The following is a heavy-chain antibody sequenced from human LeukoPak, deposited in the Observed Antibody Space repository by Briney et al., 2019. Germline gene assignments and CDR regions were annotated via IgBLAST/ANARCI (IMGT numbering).Heavy chain of an antibody. CDR1: GYTFTSYG. J-gene: IGHJ3*02. D-gene: IGHD3-3*01. CDR2: ISAYNGNT. CDR3: ARGGRPYYDFWSGYDAFDI. V-gene: IGHV1-18*01. Sequence: ASVKVSCKASGYTFTSYGISWVRQAPGQGLEWMGWISAYNGNTNYAQKLQGRVTMTTDTSTSTAYMELRSMRSDDTAVYYRARGGRPYYDFWSGYDAFDIWGQGTMVTVSS.